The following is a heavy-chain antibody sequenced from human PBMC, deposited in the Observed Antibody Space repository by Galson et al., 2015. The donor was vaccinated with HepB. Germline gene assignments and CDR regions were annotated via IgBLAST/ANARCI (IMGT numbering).Heavy chain of an antibody. J-gene: IGHJ4*02. CDR2: IIPIFGTA. CDR3: ASNYYDNSGYLAPPDY. Sequence: SVKVSCKASGGTFSSYAISWVRQAPGQGLEWMGGIIPIFGTANYAQKFQGRVTITADESTSTAYMELSSLRSEDTAVHYCASNYYDNSGYLAPPDYWGQGTLVTVSS. CDR1: GGTFSSYA. D-gene: IGHD3-22*01. V-gene: IGHV1-69*13.